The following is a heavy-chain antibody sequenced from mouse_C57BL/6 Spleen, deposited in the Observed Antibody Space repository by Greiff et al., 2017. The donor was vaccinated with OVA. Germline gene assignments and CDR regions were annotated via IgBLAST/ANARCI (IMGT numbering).Heavy chain of an antibody. J-gene: IGHJ2*01. CDR1: GFSLSTSGMG. Sequence: QVTLKESGPGILQSSQTLSLTCSFSGFSLSTSGMGVSWIRQPSGKGLEWLAHIYWDDDKRYNPSLKSRLTISKDTSRNQVFLKITSVDTADTATYYCARAYYSKEFYYFDYWGQGTTRTVSS. CDR3: ARAYYSKEFYYFDY. D-gene: IGHD2-5*01. CDR2: IYWDDDK. V-gene: IGHV8-12*01.